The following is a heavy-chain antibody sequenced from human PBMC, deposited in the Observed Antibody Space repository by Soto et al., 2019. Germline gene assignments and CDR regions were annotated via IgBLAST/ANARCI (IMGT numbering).Heavy chain of an antibody. Sequence: GGSLRLSCTASGFTFGDYAMSWFRQAPGKGLEWVGFIRSKAYGGTTEYAASVKGRFTISRDDSKSIAYLQMNSLKTEDTAVYYCTRGPKLTRGIAVAGTGYWGQGTLVTVSS. D-gene: IGHD6-19*01. CDR2: IRSKAYGGTT. CDR3: TRGPKLTRGIAVAGTGY. CDR1: GFTFGDYA. J-gene: IGHJ4*02. V-gene: IGHV3-49*03.